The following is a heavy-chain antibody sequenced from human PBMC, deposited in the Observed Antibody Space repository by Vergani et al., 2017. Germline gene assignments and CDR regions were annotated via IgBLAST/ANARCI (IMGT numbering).Heavy chain of an antibody. Sequence: QVQLQESGPGLVKPSETLSLTCTVSGGPISSYYWSWIRQPPGKGLEWIGYIYYSGSTNYNPSLKSRVTISVDTSKNQFSLKLSSVTAADTAVYYCARDGPAGAFDIWGQGKMVTVSS. D-gene: IGHD6-19*01. J-gene: IGHJ3*02. V-gene: IGHV4-59*01. CDR2: IYYSGST. CDR3: ARDGPAGAFDI. CDR1: GGPISSYY.